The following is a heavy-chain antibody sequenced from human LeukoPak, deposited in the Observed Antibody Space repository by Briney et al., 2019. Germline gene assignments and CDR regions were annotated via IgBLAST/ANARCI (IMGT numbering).Heavy chain of an antibody. Sequence: SQTLSLTCAISGDSVSSNSAAWNWIRQSPSRGLEWLGRTYYRSKWCNDYAVSVKRRITINPDTSKNQFSLQLNSVTPEDTAVYYCARGDGHSTSWYYFDYCGQGTLVTVSS. CDR1: GDSVSSNSAA. V-gene: IGHV6-1*01. CDR2: TYYRSKWCN. J-gene: IGHJ4*02. D-gene: IGHD2-2*01. CDR3: ARGDGHSTSWYYFDY.